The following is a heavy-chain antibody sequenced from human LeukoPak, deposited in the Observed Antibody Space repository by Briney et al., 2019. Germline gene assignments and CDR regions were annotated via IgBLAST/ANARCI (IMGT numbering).Heavy chain of an antibody. CDR2: MYYSGST. D-gene: IGHD3-22*01. CDR1: GGSITSGDYY. CDR3: ARPYYYDSRIDP. J-gene: IGHJ5*02. V-gene: IGHV4-30-4*01. Sequence: SETLSLTCTVSGGSITSGDYYWSWIRQPPGKGLEWIAYMYYSGSTYYNPSLKSRVTMSADTSKNQLSLKLSSVTAADTAVYYCARPYYYDSRIDPWGQGILVTVSS.